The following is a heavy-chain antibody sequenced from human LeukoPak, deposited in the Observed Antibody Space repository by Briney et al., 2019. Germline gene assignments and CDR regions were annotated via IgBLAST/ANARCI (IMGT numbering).Heavy chain of an antibody. Sequence: PGGTLRLSCAASGFTFSNHGMNWVRQAPGKGLEWVSYISSSSSTIYYADSVKGRFTISRDNAKNSLYLQMNSLRAEDTAVYYCARDLPYYDSSGYRLDYWGQGTLVTVSS. CDR2: ISSSSSTI. CDR1: GFTFSNHG. V-gene: IGHV3-48*01. D-gene: IGHD3-22*01. J-gene: IGHJ4*02. CDR3: ARDLPYYDSSGYRLDY.